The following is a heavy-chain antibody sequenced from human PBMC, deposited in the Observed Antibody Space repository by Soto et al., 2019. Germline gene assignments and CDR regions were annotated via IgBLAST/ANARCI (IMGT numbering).Heavy chain of an antibody. CDR1: GGTFSSYT. V-gene: IGHV1-69*02. J-gene: IGHJ6*02. CDR3: ATAYRSYYHSSGYSCYYGMDV. Sequence: SVKVSCKASGGTFSSYTISWVRQAPGQGLEWMGRIIPILGIANYAQKFQCRVTITADKSTSTAYMELSSLRSEDTAVFYCATAYRSYYHSSGYSCYYGMDVWGQGTTVTVS. D-gene: IGHD3-22*01. CDR2: IIPILGIA.